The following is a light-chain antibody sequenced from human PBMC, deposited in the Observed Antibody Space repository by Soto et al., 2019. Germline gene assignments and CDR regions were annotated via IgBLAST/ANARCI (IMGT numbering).Light chain of an antibody. V-gene: IGKV3-11*01. J-gene: IGKJ5*01. CDR1: QSVSRY. CDR3: QQYGSSPRVT. Sequence: PGERATLSRRASQSVSRYLAWYQHKPGQAPRLLIYDTSNRATGIPARFSGSGSGTDFTLTISSLEPEDFAVYYCQQYGSSPRVTFGQGTRLEIK. CDR2: DTS.